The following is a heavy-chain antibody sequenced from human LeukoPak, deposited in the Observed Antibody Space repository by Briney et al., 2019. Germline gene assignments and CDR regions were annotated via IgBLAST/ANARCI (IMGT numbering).Heavy chain of an antibody. V-gene: IGHV4-34*01. D-gene: IGHD5-18*01. CDR1: GGSFSGYY. Sequence: SETLSLTCAVYGGSFSGYYWSWIRQPPGKGLEWIGEINHSGSTNYNPSLKSRVTISVDTSKNQFPLKLSSVTAADTAVYYCARKTAMGRGGYYFDYWGQGTLVTVSS. CDR3: ARKTAMGRGGYYFDY. CDR2: INHSGST. J-gene: IGHJ4*02.